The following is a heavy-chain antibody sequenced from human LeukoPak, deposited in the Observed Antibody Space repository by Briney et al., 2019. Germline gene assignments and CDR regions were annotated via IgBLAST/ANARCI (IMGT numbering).Heavy chain of an antibody. J-gene: IGHJ4*02. CDR1: GFTFSNAW. V-gene: IGHV3-21*01. Sequence: GGSLRLSCAASGFTFSNAWMSWVRQAPGKGLEWVSSISSSSSYIYYADSVKGRFTISRDNAKNSLYLQMNSLRAEDTAVYYCARDPADYYDSSGYPTALDYWGQGTLVTVSS. D-gene: IGHD3-22*01. CDR2: ISSSSSYI. CDR3: ARDPADYYDSSGYPTALDY.